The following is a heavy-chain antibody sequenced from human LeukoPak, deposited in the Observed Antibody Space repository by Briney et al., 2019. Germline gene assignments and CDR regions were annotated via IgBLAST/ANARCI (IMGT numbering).Heavy chain of an antibody. J-gene: IGHJ5*02. Sequence: GGSLRLSCAASGFTFSDYYMSWIRQAPGKRLEWVSYISSSGSTIYYADSVKGRFTISRDNAKNSLYLQMNSLRAEDTAVYYCARGQYYYGSGSSGPNWFDPWGQGTLVTVSS. D-gene: IGHD3-10*01. V-gene: IGHV3-11*01. CDR3: ARGQYYYGSGSSGPNWFDP. CDR1: GFTFSDYY. CDR2: ISSSGSTI.